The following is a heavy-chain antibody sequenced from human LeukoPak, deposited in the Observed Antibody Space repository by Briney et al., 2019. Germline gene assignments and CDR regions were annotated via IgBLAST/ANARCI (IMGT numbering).Heavy chain of an antibody. V-gene: IGHV3-15*01. J-gene: IGHJ4*02. D-gene: IGHD4-17*01. CDR3: TTGPLTVTTHPHY. CDR1: GFTFSNAW. Sequence: GGSLRLSCAASGFTFSNAWMSWVRRAPGKGLEWVGRIKSKTDGGTTDYAAPVKGRFTISRDDSKNTLYLQMNSLKTEDTAVYYCTTGPLTVTTHPHYWGQGTLVTVSS. CDR2: IKSKTDGGTT.